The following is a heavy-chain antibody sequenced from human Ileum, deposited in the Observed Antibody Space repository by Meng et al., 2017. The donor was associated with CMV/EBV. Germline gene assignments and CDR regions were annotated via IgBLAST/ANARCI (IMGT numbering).Heavy chain of an antibody. J-gene: IGHJ4*02. D-gene: IGHD5-18*01. CDR2: INPNTGDT. Sequence: QVHRVRSGAEIKKPGASVQASCKASGYTFTGHNIHWVRQAPGQGLEWMGRINPNTGDTKNAQNFQGRVTMTRDTSNGTAYMELTNLRSDDTAVYFCTRSWIHLWSHDFDYWGQGTLVTVSS. CDR3: TRSWIHLWSHDFDY. V-gene: IGHV1-2*06. CDR1: GYTFTGHN.